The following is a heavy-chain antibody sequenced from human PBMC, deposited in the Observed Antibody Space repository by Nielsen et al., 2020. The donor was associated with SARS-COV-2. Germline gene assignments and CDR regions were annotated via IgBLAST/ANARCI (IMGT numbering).Heavy chain of an antibody. J-gene: IGHJ3*02. V-gene: IGHV3-48*04. Sequence: GESLKISCAASGFTFSSYAMSWVRQAPGKGLEWVSYISSSGSTIYYADSVKGRFTISRDNAKNSLYLQMNSLRAEDTAVYYCARDRSLRYFDWLEYDAFDIWGQGTMVTVSS. CDR2: ISSSGSTI. CDR3: ARDRSLRYFDWLEYDAFDI. D-gene: IGHD3-9*01. CDR1: GFTFSSYA.